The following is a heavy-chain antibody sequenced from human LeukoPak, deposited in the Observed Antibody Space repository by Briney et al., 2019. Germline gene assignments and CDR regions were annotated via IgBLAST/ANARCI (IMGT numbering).Heavy chain of an antibody. CDR3: ARPYCRSTRCYLYLYGLDV. CDR2: ISGSGGST. D-gene: IGHD2-2*01. V-gene: IGHV3-23*01. J-gene: IGHJ6*02. Sequence: GGSLRLSCAASGFTFSTYAMSWVRQAPGKGLEWVSAISGSGGSTYYADSVKGRFTISRDNSKNTLYLQVNNLRAEDTAVYYCARPYCRSTRCYLYLYGLDVWGQGTTVTVPS. CDR1: GFTFSTYA.